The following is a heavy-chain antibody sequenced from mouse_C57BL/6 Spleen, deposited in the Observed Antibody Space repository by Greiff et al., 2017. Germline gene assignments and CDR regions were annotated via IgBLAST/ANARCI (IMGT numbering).Heavy chain of an antibody. D-gene: IGHD2-4*01. CDR3: AGGYDYGSMDY. Sequence: EVQRVESGGGLVKPGGSLKLSCAASGFTFSDYGMHWVRQAPEKGLEWVAYISSGSSTIYYADTVKGRFTISRDNAKNTLFLQMTSLRSEDTAMYYCAGGYDYGSMDYWGQGTSVTVSS. CDR1: GFTFSDYG. CDR2: ISSGSSTI. V-gene: IGHV5-17*01. J-gene: IGHJ4*01.